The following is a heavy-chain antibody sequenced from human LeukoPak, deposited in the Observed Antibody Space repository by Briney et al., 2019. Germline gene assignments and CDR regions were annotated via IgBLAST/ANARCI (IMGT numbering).Heavy chain of an antibody. J-gene: IGHJ4*02. Sequence: GGSLRLSCAASGFTFSSYAMSWVRQAPGKGLEWVSAISGSGGSTYYADSVKGRFTISRDNSKNTLYLQMNSLRAEDTAVYYCAKVSYYDSSGYLDYWGQGTLVTVSS. V-gene: IGHV3-23*01. CDR3: AKVSYYDSSGYLDY. CDR2: ISGSGGST. CDR1: GFTFSSYA. D-gene: IGHD3-22*01.